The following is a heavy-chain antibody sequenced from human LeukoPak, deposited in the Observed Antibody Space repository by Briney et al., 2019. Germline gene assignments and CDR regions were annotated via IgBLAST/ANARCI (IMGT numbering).Heavy chain of an antibody. CDR2: ISVSGGST. J-gene: IGHJ4*02. CDR1: GFTFSSYA. V-gene: IGHV3-23*01. Sequence: PGGSLRLSCAASGFTFSSYAMSWVRQAPGKGLEWVSAISVSGGSTYYADSVKGRFTISRDNSKNTLYLQMNSLTAEDPAVYYCAKKVTGSYDNPLDYWGQGTLVTVSS. D-gene: IGHD3-10*01. CDR3: AKKVTGSYDNPLDY.